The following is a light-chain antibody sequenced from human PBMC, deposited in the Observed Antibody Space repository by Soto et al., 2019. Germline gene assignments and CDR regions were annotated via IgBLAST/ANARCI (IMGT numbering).Light chain of an antibody. CDR3: QQYVSSPPMYT. CDR2: GAS. CDR1: QSVSSSS. V-gene: IGKV3-20*01. J-gene: IGKJ2*01. Sequence: EIVLTQSPGTLSLSPGERATLSCRASQSVSSSSLAWYQQKPGQAPRLLIFGASSRATGIPDRFSGSGSGTDFTLTISRLEPKDFAVYYCQQYVSSPPMYTFGQGTKLEI.